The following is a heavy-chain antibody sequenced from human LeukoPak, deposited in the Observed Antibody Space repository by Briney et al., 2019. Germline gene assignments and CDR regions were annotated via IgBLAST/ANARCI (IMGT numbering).Heavy chain of an antibody. Sequence: GGSLRLSCAASGFTFSAYAMSWVRQAPGKGLEWVSVISGYGESTYYADSVKARFTISRDNSRNTLYLQMNSLRAEDTAVYYCAKGDAYSSSFFFDYWGQGTLVTVSS. J-gene: IGHJ4*02. V-gene: IGHV3-23*01. CDR1: GFTFSAYA. CDR2: ISGYGEST. CDR3: AKGDAYSSSFFFDY. D-gene: IGHD6-6*01.